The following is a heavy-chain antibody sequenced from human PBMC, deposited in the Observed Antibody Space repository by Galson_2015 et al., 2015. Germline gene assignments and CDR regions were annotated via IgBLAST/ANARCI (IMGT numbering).Heavy chain of an antibody. V-gene: IGHV6-1*01. CDR3: AREVLNIFDS. CDR2: TYYTSRWYT. D-gene: IGHD3-9*01. CDR1: GDSVSGTTVA. J-gene: IGHJ4*02. Sequence: CAISGDSVSGTTVAWNWIRLSPSRGLEWLGRTYYTSRWYTNYAMSVTRRITISPDTSKNQVTLQLNSVTPEDTAVYYCAREVLNIFDSWGQGTLVTVSS.